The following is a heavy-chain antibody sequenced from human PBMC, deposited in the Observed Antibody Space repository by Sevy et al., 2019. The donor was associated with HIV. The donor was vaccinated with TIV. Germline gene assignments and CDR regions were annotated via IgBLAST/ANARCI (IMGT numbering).Heavy chain of an antibody. J-gene: IGHJ4*02. Sequence: SETLSLTCAVYGGSFSGYYWSWIRQPPGKGLEWIGEINHSGSTNYNPSLKSRVTISVDTSKNQFSLKLSSVTAADTAVYYCASLPRYCSGRSCYLYPYYFDYWGQGTLVTVSS. V-gene: IGHV4-34*01. CDR3: ASLPRYCSGRSCYLYPYYFDY. D-gene: IGHD2-15*01. CDR2: INHSGST. CDR1: GGSFSGYY.